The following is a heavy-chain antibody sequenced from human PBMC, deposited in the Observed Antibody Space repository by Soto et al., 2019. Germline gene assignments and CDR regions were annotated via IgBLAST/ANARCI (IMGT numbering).Heavy chain of an antibody. J-gene: IGHJ6*02. D-gene: IGHD1-26*01. V-gene: IGHV4-59*11. Sequence: SETLSLTCTFSGGSISSHYWSWIRQHPGKGLEWIGDIYYSGSTNYNPSLKSRVTISVDTSKNQFSLKLSSVTAADTAVYHCARDGLERTPWHAVGATAPAGMGVSCQGTTVNLS. CDR3: ARDGLERTPWHAVGATAPAGMGV. CDR1: GGSISSHY. CDR2: IYYSGST.